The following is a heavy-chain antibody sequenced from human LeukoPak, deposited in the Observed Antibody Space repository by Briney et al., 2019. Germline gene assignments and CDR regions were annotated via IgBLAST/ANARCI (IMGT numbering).Heavy chain of an antibody. Sequence: GGSLRLSCVASGFTFSSYAMTWVRQAPGKGLEWVAVISGSGGSTYYADSVKGRFTISRDNAKNSLYLQMNSLRAEDTAVYYCARDPPSFQHWGQGTLVTVSS. J-gene: IGHJ1*01. CDR2: ISGSGGST. V-gene: IGHV3-23*01. CDR1: GFTFSSYA. CDR3: ARDPPSFQH.